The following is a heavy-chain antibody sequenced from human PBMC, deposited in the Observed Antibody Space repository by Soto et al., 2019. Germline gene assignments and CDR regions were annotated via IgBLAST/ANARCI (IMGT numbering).Heavy chain of an antibody. V-gene: IGHV3-23*01. J-gene: IGHJ4*02. Sequence: PSETLSLSCAASGFTFSSYAMSWVRQAPGKGLEWVSAISGSGGSTYYADSVKGRFTISRDNSKNTLYLQMNSLRAEDTAVYYCAKAREGLRPIDYWGQGTLVTVSS. CDR2: ISGSGGST. CDR1: GFTFSSYA. D-gene: IGHD5-12*01. CDR3: AKAREGLRPIDY.